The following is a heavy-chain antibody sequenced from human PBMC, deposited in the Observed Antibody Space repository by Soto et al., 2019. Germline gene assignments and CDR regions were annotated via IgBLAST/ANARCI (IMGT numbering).Heavy chain of an antibody. Sequence: GALRLSCAASGFTFSSYSMNWVRQAPGKGLEWVSSISSSSSYIYYADSVKGRFTISRDNAKNSLYLQMNSLRAEDTAVYYCARTPKSIAARHWFDPWGQGTLVTVSS. CDR2: ISSSSSYI. D-gene: IGHD6-6*01. V-gene: IGHV3-21*01. CDR1: GFTFSSYS. J-gene: IGHJ5*02. CDR3: ARTPKSIAARHWFDP.